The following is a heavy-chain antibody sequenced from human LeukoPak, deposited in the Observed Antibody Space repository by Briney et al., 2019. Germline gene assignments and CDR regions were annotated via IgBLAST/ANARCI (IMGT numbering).Heavy chain of an antibody. D-gene: IGHD6-19*01. Sequence: GGSLRLPCAASGFMFNNYAMYWVRQAPGKGLEWVSGIFGSGGSAHYADSVKGRFTISRDNSKNMVYLQVDSLRVEDTAIYYCGKTTTGYSSGRYPGWPVDYWGQGTLVTVSS. V-gene: IGHV3-23*01. CDR1: GFMFNNYA. J-gene: IGHJ4*02. CDR2: IFGSGGSA. CDR3: GKTTTGYSSGRYPGWPVDY.